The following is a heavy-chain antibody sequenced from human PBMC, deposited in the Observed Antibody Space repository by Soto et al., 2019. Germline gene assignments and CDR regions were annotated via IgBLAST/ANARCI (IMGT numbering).Heavy chain of an antibody. D-gene: IGHD1-20*01. CDR2: IYYSGNT. CDR1: GGSISSYY. Sequence: SETLSLTCTVSGGSISSYYWSWIRQPPGKGLECIGYIYYSGNTNYNPSLKSRVTISADTSKNQLSLKLSSVTAADTAVYYCARDRNNWSYFDYWGQGMLVTVSS. J-gene: IGHJ4*02. V-gene: IGHV4-59*01. CDR3: ARDRNNWSYFDY.